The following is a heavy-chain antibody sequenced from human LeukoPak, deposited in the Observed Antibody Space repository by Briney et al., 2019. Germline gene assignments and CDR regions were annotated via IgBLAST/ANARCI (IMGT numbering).Heavy chain of an antibody. CDR1: GYIFTGYY. D-gene: IGHD2-2*01. V-gene: IGHV1-2*02. J-gene: IGHJ4*02. CDR2: INPNSGGT. Sequence: ASVKVSCKASGYIFTGYYIHWVRQAPGQGLEWMGWINPNSGGTNYAQKFQGRVTMTRDTSISTAYMELSRLRSDDTAVYYCASSIVYCSSTSCYFNWGQGTLVTVSS. CDR3: ASSIVYCSSTSCYFN.